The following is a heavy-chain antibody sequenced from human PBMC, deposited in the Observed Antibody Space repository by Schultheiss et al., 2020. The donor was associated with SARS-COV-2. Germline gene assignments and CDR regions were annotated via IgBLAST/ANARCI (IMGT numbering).Heavy chain of an antibody. CDR1: GFTFSGSA. CDR3: ARGGGPHYYGMDV. Sequence: GESLKISCAASGFTFSGSAMHWVRQASGKGLEWVGRIRSKANSYATAYAASVKGRFTISRDDSKNTLYLQMNSLRAEDTAVYYCARGGGPHYYGMDVWGQGTTVTVSS. V-gene: IGHV3-73*01. J-gene: IGHJ6*02. CDR2: IRSKANSYAT. D-gene: IGHD3-16*01.